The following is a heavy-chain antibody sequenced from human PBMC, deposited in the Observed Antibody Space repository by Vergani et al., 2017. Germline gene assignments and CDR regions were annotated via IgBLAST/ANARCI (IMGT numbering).Heavy chain of an antibody. Sequence: QVQLVQSGAEVKKPGASVKVSCKASGYTFTGYYMHWVRQAPGQGLEWMGWINPNSGGTNYAQKFQGRVTMTRDTSISTAYMELSRLRSDDTAVYYCARALKVVPAARASADYWGQGTLGTVSS. CDR1: GYTFTGYY. D-gene: IGHD2-2*01. CDR2: INPNSGGT. J-gene: IGHJ4*02. CDR3: ARALKVVPAARASADY. V-gene: IGHV1-2*02.